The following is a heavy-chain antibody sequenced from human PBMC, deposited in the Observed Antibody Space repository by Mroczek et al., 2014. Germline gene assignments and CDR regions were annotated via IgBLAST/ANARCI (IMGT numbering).Heavy chain of an antibody. D-gene: IGHD6-19*01. CDR1: GYTFTSYD. CDR2: MNPNSGNT. V-gene: IGHV1-8*01. CDR3: ARGGYSSGWYDFDY. J-gene: IGHJ4*02. Sequence: QLVETGAEVKKPGASVKVSCKASGYTFTSYDINWVRQATGQGLEWMGWMNPNSGNTGYAQKFQGRVTMTRNTSISTAYMELSSLRSEDTAVYYCARGGYSSGWYDFDYWGQGTLVTVSS.